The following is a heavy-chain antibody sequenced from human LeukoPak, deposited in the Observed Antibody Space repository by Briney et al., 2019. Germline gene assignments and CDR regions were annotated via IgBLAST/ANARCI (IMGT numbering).Heavy chain of an antibody. CDR3: TTDGVGIEGATFDY. J-gene: IGHJ4*02. CDR2: IKAKPHGGTT. V-gene: IGHV3-15*01. D-gene: IGHD1-26*01. CDR1: GFTFINAW. Sequence: GGSLRLSCAASGFTFINAWMAWARQAPGKGLEWVGRIKAKPHGGTTDYAAPVKGRFTISRDDSKNTLYLQVNSLKTEDTAVYYCTTDGVGIEGATFDYWGQGILVTVSS.